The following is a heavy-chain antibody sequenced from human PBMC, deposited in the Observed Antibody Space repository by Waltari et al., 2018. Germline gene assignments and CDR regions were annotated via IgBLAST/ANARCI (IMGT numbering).Heavy chain of an antibody. CDR2: IYHSGRP. CDR3: ASRYSSSLRFDYFDY. CDR1: GYSISSGYY. J-gene: IGHJ4*02. V-gene: IGHV4-38-2*01. D-gene: IGHD6-6*01. Sequence: QVQLQESGPGLVKPSETLSLTCAVSGYSISSGYYWGWIRQPPGKGLEWIGSIYHSGRPYYNPSLKSRVTISVDTSKNQFSLKLSSVTAADTAVYYCASRYSSSLRFDYFDYWGQGTLVTVSS.